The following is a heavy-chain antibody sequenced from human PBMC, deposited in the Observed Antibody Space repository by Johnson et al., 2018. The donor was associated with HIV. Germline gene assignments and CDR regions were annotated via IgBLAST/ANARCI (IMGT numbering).Heavy chain of an antibody. Sequence: VQLVESGGGLVQPGGSLRLSCAASGFTVSSNYMSWVRQAPGQGLDWVSVIYSGVSTYYAHSIKDRFPISRNNSKTTLYLQMNSLRDEVTAVYYCAKDVHSSGWYAFDIWGQGTMVTVSS. CDR1: GFTVSSNY. V-gene: IGHV3-66*01. CDR3: AKDVHSSGWYAFDI. CDR2: IYSGVST. J-gene: IGHJ3*02. D-gene: IGHD6-19*01.